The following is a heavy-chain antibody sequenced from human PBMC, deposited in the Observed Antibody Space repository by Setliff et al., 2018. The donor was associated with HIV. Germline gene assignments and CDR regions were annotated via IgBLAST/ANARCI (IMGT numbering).Heavy chain of an antibody. CDR3: AKDPRGSMVRGLINYFDP. Sequence: GGSLRLSCAASGFAFDNYCMTWVRQAPGKGLEWVSAIGGSTGSTYYADSVKGRFIISRDNSKNTLYLQMNSLRAQDTAIYYCAKDPRGSMVRGLINYFDPWGQGTLVTVSS. CDR2: IGGSTGST. D-gene: IGHD3-10*01. V-gene: IGHV3-23*01. CDR1: GFAFDNYC. J-gene: IGHJ5*02.